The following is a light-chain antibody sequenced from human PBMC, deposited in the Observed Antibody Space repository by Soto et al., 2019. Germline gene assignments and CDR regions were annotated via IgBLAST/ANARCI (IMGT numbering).Light chain of an antibody. Sequence: EIVLTQSPATLSLSPGERATLSCRSSQSVSSYLAWYQQKPGQAPRLLIYDASNRATGIPARFSGSGSGTDFSRNISSLAPEEFAVYYCQQRSNWPPLTCGGGTKVEIK. V-gene: IGKV3-11*01. CDR1: QSVSSY. J-gene: IGKJ4*01. CDR3: QQRSNWPPLT. CDR2: DAS.